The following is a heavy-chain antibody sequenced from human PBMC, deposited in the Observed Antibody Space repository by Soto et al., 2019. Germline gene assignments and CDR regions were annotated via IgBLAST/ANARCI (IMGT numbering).Heavy chain of an antibody. CDR2: IWYDGSNK. CDR1: GFTFSSYG. J-gene: IGHJ6*02. Sequence: PGGSLRLSCAASGFTFSSYGMHWVRQAPGKGLEWVAVIWYDGSNKYYADSVKGRFTISRDNSKNTLYLQMNSLRAEDTAVYYCARGPDIVVVVAAPAAYGMDVWGQGTTVTVSS. D-gene: IGHD2-15*01. V-gene: IGHV3-33*01. CDR3: ARGPDIVVVVAAPAAYGMDV.